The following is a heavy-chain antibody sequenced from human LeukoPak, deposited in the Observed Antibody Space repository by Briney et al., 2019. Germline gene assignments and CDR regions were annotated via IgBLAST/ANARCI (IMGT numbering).Heavy chain of an antibody. CDR3: ARDQSRYEPIGYYDSSGYYSTFDY. J-gene: IGHJ4*02. CDR2: ISYDGSNK. CDR1: GFTFSSYA. V-gene: IGHV3-30-3*01. D-gene: IGHD3-22*01. Sequence: GGSLRLSCAASGFTFSSYAMHWVRQAPGKGLEWVAVISYDGSNKYYADSVKGRFTISRDNSKNTLYLQMNSLRAEDTAVYYCARDQSRYEPIGYYDSSGYYSTFDYWGQGTLVTVSS.